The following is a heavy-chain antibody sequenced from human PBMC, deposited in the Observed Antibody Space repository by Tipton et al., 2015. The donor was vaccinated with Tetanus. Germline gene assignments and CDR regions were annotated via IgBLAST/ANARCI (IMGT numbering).Heavy chain of an antibody. CDR1: GGSVRGGDYS. CDR3: ARGLPRESFYLDS. Sequence: LRLSCTVSGGSVRGGDYSWNWIRQPPGKGLEWLAYVSYSGRTNSNYSLKSRITVSLDASKNQFSLRLTSVTAADTAVYFCARGLPRESFYLDSWGQGKQVTVSS. D-gene: IGHD3-3*01. J-gene: IGHJ4*02. V-gene: IGHV4-61*08. CDR2: VSYSGRT.